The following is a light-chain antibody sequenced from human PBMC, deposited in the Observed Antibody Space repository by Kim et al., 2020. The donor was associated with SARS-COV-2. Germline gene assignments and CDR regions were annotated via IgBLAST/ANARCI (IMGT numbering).Light chain of an antibody. Sequence: ASVGDRVTITCRADQGISNFFAWYQQRPGKAPKLLIYATSALHSGVPYRFSGSKSGTHFTLTIDSLQPEDFATYYCQNYNGAPWTFDQGTKVDIK. V-gene: IGKV1-27*01. CDR2: ATS. CDR1: QGISNF. J-gene: IGKJ1*01. CDR3: QNYNGAPWT.